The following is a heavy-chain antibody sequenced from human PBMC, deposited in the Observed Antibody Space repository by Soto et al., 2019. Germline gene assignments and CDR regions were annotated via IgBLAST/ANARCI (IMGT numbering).Heavy chain of an antibody. J-gene: IGHJ4*02. Sequence: QVQLVQSGAEVKKPGASVTVSCTASGYTFTSYYMHWVRQAPGPGLEWMGIIHPSGGSTSYAQTFQGRVTMTRDTSTSTVYMELSSLRSEDTAVYYCARDGRSSYSSCWYYFDYWGQGTLVTVSS. CDR2: IHPSGGST. CDR3: ARDGRSSYSSCWYYFDY. V-gene: IGHV1-46*01. D-gene: IGHD6-19*01. CDR1: GYTFTSYY.